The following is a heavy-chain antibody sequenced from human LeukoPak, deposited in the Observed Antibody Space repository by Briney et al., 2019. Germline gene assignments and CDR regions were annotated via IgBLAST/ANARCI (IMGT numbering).Heavy chain of an antibody. CDR3: TTGIRGD. J-gene: IGHJ4*02. CDR1: GLTVTNAW. Sequence: GGSLRLSCSASGLTVTNAWMNWVRQAPGEGLDWVGRIASKADGGATDYAAPVKGRFTISRDDSKNTLNLQMNSLKTEDTAVYYCTTGIRGDWGQGTLVTVSS. D-gene: IGHD3-10*01. CDR2: IASKADGGAT. V-gene: IGHV3-15*07.